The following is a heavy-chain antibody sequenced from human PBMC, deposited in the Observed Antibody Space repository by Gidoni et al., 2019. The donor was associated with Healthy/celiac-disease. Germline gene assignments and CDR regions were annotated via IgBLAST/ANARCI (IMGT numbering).Heavy chain of an antibody. CDR2: LYHSGST. V-gene: IGHV4-4*02. Sequence: QVQLQESGPGLVKPSGTLSLTCAVSGGSFSRSNWWSWVRQPPGKVLEWRGELYHSGSTNYNPSLKSRVTISVDKSKNQFSLKLSSVTAADTAVYYCARVVTGTSQYYFDYWGQGTLVTVSS. D-gene: IGHD1-7*01. CDR1: GGSFSRSNW. CDR3: ARVVTGTSQYYFDY. J-gene: IGHJ4*02.